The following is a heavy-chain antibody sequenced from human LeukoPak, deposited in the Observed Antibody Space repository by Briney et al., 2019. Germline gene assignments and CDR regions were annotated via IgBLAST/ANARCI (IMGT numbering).Heavy chain of an antibody. Sequence: ASVKVSCKASGYTFTSYGISWVRQAPGQGLECMGWISAYNGNTNYAQKLQGRVTMTTDTSTSTAYMELRSLRSDDTAVYYCASMWYSSGWYVPIYWGQGTLVTVSS. D-gene: IGHD6-19*01. CDR1: GYTFTSYG. CDR3: ASMWYSSGWYVPIY. J-gene: IGHJ4*02. V-gene: IGHV1-18*01. CDR2: ISAYNGNT.